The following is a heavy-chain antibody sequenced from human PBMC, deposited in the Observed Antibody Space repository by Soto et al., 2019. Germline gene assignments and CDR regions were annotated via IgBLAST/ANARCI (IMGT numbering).Heavy chain of an antibody. CDR1: GYTFASYD. CDR2: MNPNSNNT. D-gene: IGHD2-21*01. Sequence: QVQLVQSGAEGKTPGASVKVSCKASGYTFASYDMNWVRQAPGQGLEWMGWMNPNSNNTGYAQKFQGRLTMTRDIALSIAHMELSSLRNEDTAVYYCARSDGYHFNWLDSWGQGTLVTVSA. CDR3: ARSDGYHFNWLDS. J-gene: IGHJ5*01. V-gene: IGHV1-8*01.